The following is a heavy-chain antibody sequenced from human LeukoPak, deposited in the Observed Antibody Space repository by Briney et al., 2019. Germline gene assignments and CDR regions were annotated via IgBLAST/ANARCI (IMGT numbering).Heavy chain of an antibody. D-gene: IGHD3-16*01. J-gene: IGHJ6*03. CDR3: ARDETRPYNYYMDV. CDR2: INTGGSIT. CDR1: GFTFSNYW. V-gene: IGHV3-74*01. Sequence: PGGSLRLSCAASGFTFSNYWMHWVRQAPGRGLGWVSRINTGGSITNYADSVKGRFTVSRDNPKNTVYLQMNSLRAEHPALYYCARDETRPYNYYMDVWGKGTTVTVSS.